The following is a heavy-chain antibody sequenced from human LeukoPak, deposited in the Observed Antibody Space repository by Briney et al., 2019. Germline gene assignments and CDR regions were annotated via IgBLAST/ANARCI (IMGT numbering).Heavy chain of an antibody. V-gene: IGHV3-21*01. CDR1: GFTFSSYS. D-gene: IGHD3-22*01. CDR3: ARAGHSSGYDFDY. CDR2: ISSSSSYI. J-gene: IGHJ4*02. Sequence: GGSLRLSCAASGFTFSSYSMNWVRQAPGKGLEWVSSISSSSSYIYYADSVKGRFTISRDNAKDSLYLQMNSLRAEDTAVYYCARAGHSSGYDFDYWGQGTLVTASS.